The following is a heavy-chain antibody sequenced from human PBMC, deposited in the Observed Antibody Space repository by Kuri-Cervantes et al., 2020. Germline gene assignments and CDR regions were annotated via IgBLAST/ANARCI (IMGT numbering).Heavy chain of an antibody. Sequence: LSLTCAAFGYTFSSYWMSCVRQAPGKGLEWVANIKQDGSEKYYVDSVKGRFTISRDNAKNSLYQQMNSLRAEDTAVYYCARVTQLRYFDWSQPDAFDIWGQGTMVTVSS. D-gene: IGHD3-9*01. CDR2: IKQDGSEK. CDR1: GYTFSSYW. CDR3: ARVTQLRYFDWSQPDAFDI. V-gene: IGHV3-7*01. J-gene: IGHJ3*02.